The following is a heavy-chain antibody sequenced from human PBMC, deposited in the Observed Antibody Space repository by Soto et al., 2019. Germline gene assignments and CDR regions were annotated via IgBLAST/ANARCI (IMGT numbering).Heavy chain of an antibody. V-gene: IGHV3-21*01. J-gene: IGHJ6*02. D-gene: IGHD5-18*01. CDR2: ISSSSSYI. CDR3: ARGLLDYYFGMDV. Sequence: GGSLRLSCAASGFTFSSYSMNWVRQAPGKGLEWVSSISSSSSYIYYADSVKGRFTISRDNAKNSLYLQMNSLRAEDTAVYYCARGLLDYYFGMDVWGQGTTVTVSS. CDR1: GFTFSSYS.